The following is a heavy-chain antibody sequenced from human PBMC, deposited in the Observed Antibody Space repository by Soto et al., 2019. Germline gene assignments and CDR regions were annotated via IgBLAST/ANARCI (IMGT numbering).Heavy chain of an antibody. Sequence: QVQLMQSGAEVKKPGASVKVSCKASGDTFTDYYIHWVRQAPGQGLEWMGTVNPSGGHTTYAQHFLGRVTMTRDTSTMTLYMELTSLRSEDTAVYYCASGGHVVVVTAALDYWGQGTLITVST. J-gene: IGHJ4*02. D-gene: IGHD2-21*02. V-gene: IGHV1-46*01. CDR1: GDTFTDYY. CDR3: ASGGHVVVVTAALDY. CDR2: VNPSGGHT.